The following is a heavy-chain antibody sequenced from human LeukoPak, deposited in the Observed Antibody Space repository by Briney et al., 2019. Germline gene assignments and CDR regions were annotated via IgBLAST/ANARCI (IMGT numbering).Heavy chain of an antibody. D-gene: IGHD3-10*01. CDR1: GGTFSSYA. CDR2: IIPIFGTA. J-gene: IGHJ5*02. Sequence: GASVKVSCKASGGTFSSYAISWVRQAPGQGLEWMGRIIPIFGTANYAQKFQGRVTITTDESTSTAYMELSSLRSEDTAVYYCARGDRGTMVRGVSELDPWGQGTLVTVSS. V-gene: IGHV1-69*05. CDR3: ARGDRGTMVRGVSELDP.